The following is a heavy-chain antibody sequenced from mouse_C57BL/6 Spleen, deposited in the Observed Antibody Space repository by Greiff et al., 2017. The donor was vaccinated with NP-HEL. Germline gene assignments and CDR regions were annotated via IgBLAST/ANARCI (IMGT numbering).Heavy chain of an antibody. D-gene: IGHD1-1*01. Sequence: EVQLQESGGDLVKPGGSLKLSCAASGFTFSSYGMSWVRQTPDKRLEWVATISSGGSYTYYPDSVKGRFTISRDNAKNTLYLQMSSLKSEDTAMYYCAKNYYGSSEGHFDYWGQGTTLTVSS. CDR2: ISSGGSYT. V-gene: IGHV5-6*01. J-gene: IGHJ2*01. CDR3: AKNYYGSSEGHFDY. CDR1: GFTFSSYG.